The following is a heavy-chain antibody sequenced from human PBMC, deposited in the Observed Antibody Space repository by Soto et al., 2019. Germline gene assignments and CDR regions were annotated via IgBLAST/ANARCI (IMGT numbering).Heavy chain of an antibody. CDR2: TTAILGTR. CDR1: GDTXTHYG. CDR3: AAGDSSDTGDH. J-gene: IGHJ4*02. V-gene: IGHV1-69*13. D-gene: IGHD5-18*01. Sequence: SXKVSFKASGDTXTHYGVGLVRQVPGKGLEWIGGTTAILGTRDYAQKFQGRMTITSDESTTTSYMELNSLTSDDTAVYYCAAGDSSDTGDHWGQGTLGPVS.